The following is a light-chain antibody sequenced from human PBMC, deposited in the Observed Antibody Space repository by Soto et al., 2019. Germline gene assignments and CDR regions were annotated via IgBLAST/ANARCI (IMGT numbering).Light chain of an antibody. Sequence: DIQMTQSPSTLSASVGDRVTITCRASQSINSWVAWYQQKPGKAPKVLISDASTLESGVPSRFSGSGSGTEFTLTIGGLQPDDFATYYCQRYNAFSQTFGQGTK. J-gene: IGKJ1*01. CDR1: QSINSW. V-gene: IGKV1-5*01. CDR2: DAS. CDR3: QRYNAFSQT.